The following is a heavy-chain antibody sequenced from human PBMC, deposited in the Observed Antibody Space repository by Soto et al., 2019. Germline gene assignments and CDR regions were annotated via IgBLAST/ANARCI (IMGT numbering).Heavy chain of an antibody. J-gene: IGHJ2*01. CDR2: ISGSGGST. D-gene: IGHD2-2*01. Sequence: GGSLRLSCAASGFTFSSYAMSWVRQAPGKGLEWVSAISGSGGSTYYADSVKGRFTISRDNSKNTLYLQMHSLRAEDTAVYYCAKVKFGVVDWCFDLRGRGTLVTVSS. CDR3: AKVKFGVVDWCFDL. V-gene: IGHV3-23*01. CDR1: GFTFSSYA.